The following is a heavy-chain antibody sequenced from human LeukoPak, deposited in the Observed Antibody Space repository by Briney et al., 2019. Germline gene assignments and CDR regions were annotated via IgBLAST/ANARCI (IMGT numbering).Heavy chain of an antibody. CDR1: GGSISNSNYY. CDR3: ARHIDRGDSSWYVGY. J-gene: IGHJ4*02. CDR2: IYYTGST. V-gene: IGHV4-39*01. Sequence: PSETLSLTCTISGGSISNSNYYWGWIRQPPGKGLEWIGSIYYTGSTYYNPSLKSRVTISVDTSKNQFSLKLTSVTAADTALYYCARHIDRGDSSWYVGYWGQGTLVTVSS. D-gene: IGHD6-13*01.